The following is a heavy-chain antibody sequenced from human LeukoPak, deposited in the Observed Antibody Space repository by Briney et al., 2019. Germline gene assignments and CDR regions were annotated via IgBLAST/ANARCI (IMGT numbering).Heavy chain of an antibody. D-gene: IGHD4-23*01. CDR1: GFTFSSYS. CDR3: ARSPTGNGGLFDY. J-gene: IGHJ4*02. V-gene: IGHV3-21*04. CDR2: ISSSSSYI. Sequence: GGSLRLSCAASGFTFSSYSMNWVRQAPGKGLEWVSSISSSSSYIYYADSVKGRFTISRDNAKNSLYLQMNSLRAEDTAVYYCARSPTGNGGLFDYWGQGTLVTVSS.